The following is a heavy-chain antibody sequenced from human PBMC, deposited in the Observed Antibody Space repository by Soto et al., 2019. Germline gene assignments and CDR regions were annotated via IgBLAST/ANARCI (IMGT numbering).Heavy chain of an antibody. V-gene: IGHV3-7*01. CDR2: IKQDGSEK. J-gene: IGHJ6*03. Sequence: LRLSCAASGFTFTSYWMSWVRQAPGKGLEWVANIKQDGSEKYYVDSVKGRFTISRDNAKNSLYLQMNSLRAEDTAVYYCARVTVTTYSDYYYMDVWGKGPRSPSP. CDR1: GFTFTSYW. D-gene: IGHD4-4*01. CDR3: ARVTVTTYSDYYYMDV.